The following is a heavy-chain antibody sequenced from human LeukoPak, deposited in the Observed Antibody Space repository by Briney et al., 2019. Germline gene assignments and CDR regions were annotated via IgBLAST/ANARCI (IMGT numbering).Heavy chain of an antibody. CDR3: ARANQYSGNSWWLDP. CDR1: GYTFTSSD. V-gene: IGHV1-8*01. CDR2: MNPNSGNT. Sequence: ASVKVSCKPSGYTFTSSDNNWVRQATGQGHEWVGWMNPNSGNTGYAQKFQGRVTMTRDTSIGTAYMELSSLSSEDRAVYYCARANQYSGNSWWLDPWGQGTLVTVSS. J-gene: IGHJ5*02. D-gene: IGHD5-12*01.